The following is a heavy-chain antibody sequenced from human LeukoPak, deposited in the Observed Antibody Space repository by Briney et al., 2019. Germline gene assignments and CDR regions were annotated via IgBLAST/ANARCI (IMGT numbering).Heavy chain of an antibody. CDR3: ASGEGAYYFDY. CDR2: IDQDGSQK. J-gene: IGHJ4*02. V-gene: IGHV3-7*01. CDR1: GFTFNKYW. D-gene: IGHD7-27*01. Sequence: PGGSLRLSCVDFGFTFNKYWMSWVRQAPGKGLEWLANIDQDGSQKYSVDSVKGRFTISRGNAKNSLYLQMNSLRAEDTAVYYCASGEGAYYFDYWGQGTLVTVSS.